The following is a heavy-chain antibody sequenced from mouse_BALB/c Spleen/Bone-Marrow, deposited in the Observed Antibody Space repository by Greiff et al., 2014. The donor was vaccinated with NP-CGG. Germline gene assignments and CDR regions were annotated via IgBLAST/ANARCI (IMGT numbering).Heavy chain of an antibody. CDR3: ASYYYGSSSFAY. D-gene: IGHD1-1*01. J-gene: IGHJ3*01. V-gene: IGHV14-3*02. CDR1: GFNIKDTY. CDR2: IDPANGNT. Sequence: EVQLVESGAELVKPGASVKLSCTASGFNIKDTYMHWVKQRPEQGLEWIGRIDPANGNTKCDPKFQGKATITADTSSNTAYLQLSSLTSEDTAVYYCASYYYGSSSFAYWGQGTLVTVSA.